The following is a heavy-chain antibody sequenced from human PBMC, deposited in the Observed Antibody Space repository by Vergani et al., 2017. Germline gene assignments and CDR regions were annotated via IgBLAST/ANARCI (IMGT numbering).Heavy chain of an antibody. CDR2: IYYSGST. D-gene: IGHD6-6*01. V-gene: IGHV4-59*01. CDR3: ARAVAARPGYYYYMDV. Sequence: QVQLQESGPGLVKSSETLSLTCTVSGGSISSYYWSWIRQPPGKGLEWIGYIYYSGSTNYNPSLKSRVTISVDTSKNQFSLKLSSVTAADTAVYYCARAVAARPGYYYYMDVWGKGTTVTVSS. J-gene: IGHJ6*03. CDR1: GGSISSYY.